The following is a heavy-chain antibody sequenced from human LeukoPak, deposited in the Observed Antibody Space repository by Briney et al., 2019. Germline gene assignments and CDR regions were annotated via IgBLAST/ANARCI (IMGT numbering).Heavy chain of an antibody. Sequence: SETLSLICTVSWGCRSGYYWTWMRQPPAKALLWIGYIYYSGSTNYNPSLKRRLTISVDTSKNQFSLKLSSMTAADTAVYYCARGPNWVGFDYWGQGTLVTVSS. CDR1: WGCRSGYY. D-gene: IGHD7-27*01. V-gene: IGHV4-59*01. CDR3: ARGPNWVGFDY. CDR2: IYYSGST. J-gene: IGHJ4*02.